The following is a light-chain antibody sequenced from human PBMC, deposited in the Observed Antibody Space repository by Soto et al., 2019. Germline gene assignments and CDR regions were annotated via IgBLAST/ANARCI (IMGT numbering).Light chain of an antibody. J-gene: IGLJ2*01. V-gene: IGLV2-8*01. CDR1: SSDVGSYNY. Sequence: QSALTQPPSASGSPGQSVTISCTGTSSDVGSYNYVSWYQQHPGKAPKLMIYEVSKRPSGVPDRFSGSKSGNTASLTVSGLQAEDEADYYCSSYAGSNNFVFGGGTMLTVL. CDR2: EVS. CDR3: SSYAGSNNFV.